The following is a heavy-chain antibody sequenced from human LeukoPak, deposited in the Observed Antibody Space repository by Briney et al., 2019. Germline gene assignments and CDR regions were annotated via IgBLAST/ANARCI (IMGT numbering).Heavy chain of an antibody. D-gene: IGHD6-19*01. CDR3: AKDLSGSGWYGDF. V-gene: IGHV3-23*01. CDR2: ISGSGGST. Sequence: GGSLRLSCAASGFTFSSYAMSWVREAPGKGLEWVSAISGSGGSTYYADSVKGRFTISRDNSKNTLYLQMNSLRAEETAVYYCAKDLSGSGWYGDFWGQGPLVTVSS. J-gene: IGHJ4*02. CDR1: GFTFSSYA.